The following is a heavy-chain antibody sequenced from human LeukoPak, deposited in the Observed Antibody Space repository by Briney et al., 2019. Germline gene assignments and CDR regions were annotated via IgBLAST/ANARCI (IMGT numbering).Heavy chain of an antibody. J-gene: IGHJ4*02. CDR1: GLTFSGYD. D-gene: IGHD3-16*02. CDR2: ISGSGGST. CDR3: ARDARYGRSGY. V-gene: IGHV3-23*01. Sequence: GGSLRLSCAASGLTFSGYDMHWVRQAPGKGLEWVSAISGSGGSTYYADSVKGRFTISRDNSKNTLYLQMNSLRAEDTAVYYCARDARYGRSGYWGQGTLVTVSS.